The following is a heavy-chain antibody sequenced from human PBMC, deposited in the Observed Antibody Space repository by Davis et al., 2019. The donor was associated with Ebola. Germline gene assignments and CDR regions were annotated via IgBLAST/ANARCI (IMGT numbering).Heavy chain of an antibody. CDR2: MNPKTNKT. Sequence: ASVKVSCKASGYTFTSYGISWVRQATGQGLEWMGWMNPKTNKTAYAQKFQGRVTLTRETSIGTAYMDLSSLTSEDTAVYYCTRGRVNGDITHNGAWYMDVWGKGTTVTVSS. J-gene: IGHJ6*03. D-gene: IGHD4-17*01. V-gene: IGHV1-8*02. CDR3: TRGRVNGDITHNGAWYMDV. CDR1: GYTFTSYG.